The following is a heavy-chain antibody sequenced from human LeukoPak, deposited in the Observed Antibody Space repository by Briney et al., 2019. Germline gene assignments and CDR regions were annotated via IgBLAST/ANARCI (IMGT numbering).Heavy chain of an antibody. V-gene: IGHV1-8*01. CDR3: ARGGGYVNWFDP. Sequence: ASVKVSCKASGYTFTSYDINWVRQATGQGLEWMGWMNPNSGNTGYAQKFQGRVTMTRDTSISTAYMELSSLRSEDTAVYYCARGGGYVNWFDPWGQGTLVTVSS. D-gene: IGHD3-16*01. J-gene: IGHJ5*02. CDR1: GYTFTSYD. CDR2: MNPNSGNT.